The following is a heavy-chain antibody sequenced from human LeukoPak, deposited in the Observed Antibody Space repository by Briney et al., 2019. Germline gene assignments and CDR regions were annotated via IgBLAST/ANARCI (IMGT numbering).Heavy chain of an antibody. CDR3: AKSGLNRFDY. V-gene: IGHV3-21*04. J-gene: IGHJ4*02. Sequence: GGSLRLSCAASGFTLSSYSMDWVRQAPGKGLEWVSSISSSGSYIYYADSVEGRFTISRDNAKNSLYLQMNSLRAEDTAVYYCAKSGLNRFDYWGQGTLVTVSS. D-gene: IGHD2-15*01. CDR1: GFTLSSYS. CDR2: ISSSGSYI.